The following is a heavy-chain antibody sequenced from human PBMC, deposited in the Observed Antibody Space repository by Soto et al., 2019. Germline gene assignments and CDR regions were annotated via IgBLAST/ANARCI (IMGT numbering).Heavy chain of an antibody. D-gene: IGHD1-20*01. V-gene: IGHV4-39*07. CDR3: ARETITSHMDV. CDR1: NGSISSVICY. Sequence: SETLSLTCTVSNGSISSVICYWGWIRQPPGKGLEWIGYIYNSGSTYYNPSLQSRVTISVDTSKNQFSLKLSSVTAADTAVYYCARETITSHMDVWGKGTTVTVSS. CDR2: IYNSGST. J-gene: IGHJ6*03.